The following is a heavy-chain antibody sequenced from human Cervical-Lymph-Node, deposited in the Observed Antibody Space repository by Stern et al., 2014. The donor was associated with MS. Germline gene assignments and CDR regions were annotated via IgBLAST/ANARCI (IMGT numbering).Heavy chain of an antibody. CDR3: ARQPGWTRRSVFDM. CDR1: GFTFSTYW. CDR2: IKQDGSEK. Sequence: EMQLVESGGGLVQPGGSLRLSCAASGFTFSTYWMSWVRQAPGKGLEVVAKIKQDGSEKDYVDSVKGRFTISRDNAMNSLFLRMNSLRAEDTAFYYCARQPGWTRRSVFDMWGQGTMVTVSS. D-gene: IGHD3-3*01. J-gene: IGHJ3*02. V-gene: IGHV3-7*01.